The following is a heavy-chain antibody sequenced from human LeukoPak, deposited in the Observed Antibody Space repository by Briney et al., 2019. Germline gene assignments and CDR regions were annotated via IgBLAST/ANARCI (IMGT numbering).Heavy chain of an antibody. V-gene: IGHV4-39*01. D-gene: IGHD3-10*01. J-gene: IGHJ6*03. CDR1: LGSISSSSYY. CDR3: ARHCQITMVWGVTAYYMDV. Sequence: PSETLSHTCTVSLGSISSSSYYSGWIRHPPGKGLEWLGCIYYSGSTYYNTSLKSRVTISVDTSKNQFSLKLSSVTAADTAVYYCARHCQITMVWGVTAYYMDVWGKGNTVTVSS. CDR2: IYYSGST.